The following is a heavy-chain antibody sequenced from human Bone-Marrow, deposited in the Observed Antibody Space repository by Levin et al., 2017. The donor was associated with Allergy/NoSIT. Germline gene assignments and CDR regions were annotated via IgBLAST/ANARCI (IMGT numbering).Heavy chain of an antibody. CDR1: GYTFTSYD. J-gene: IGHJ6*04. D-gene: IGHD1-1*01. V-gene: IGHV1-8*01. CDR3: ARNNYIGFPGFFYYYYGRDL. Sequence: EASVKVSCKASGYTFTSYDINWVRQATGQGLEWMGWMNPNSGNTGYAQKFQGRVTMTRNTSISTAYMELSSLRSEDTAVYYCARNNYIGFPGFFYYYYGRDLWGTGTTVTVS. CDR2: MNPNSGNT.